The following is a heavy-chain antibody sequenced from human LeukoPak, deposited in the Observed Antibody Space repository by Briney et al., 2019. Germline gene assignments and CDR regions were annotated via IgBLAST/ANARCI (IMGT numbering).Heavy chain of an antibody. Sequence: PSETLSLTCAVYGGSFSGYYWSWIRQPPGKGLEWIGEINHSGSTNYNPSLKSRVTISVDTSKNQFSLKLSSVTAADTAVYYWARRSGWYGYYYYYYMDVWGKGTTVTISS. CDR3: ARRSGWYGYYYYYYMDV. J-gene: IGHJ6*03. CDR2: INHSGST. D-gene: IGHD6-19*01. CDR1: GGSFSGYY. V-gene: IGHV4-34*01.